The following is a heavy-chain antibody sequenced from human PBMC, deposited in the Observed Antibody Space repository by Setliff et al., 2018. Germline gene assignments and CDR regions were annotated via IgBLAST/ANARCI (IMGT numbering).Heavy chain of an antibody. J-gene: IGHJ3*02. Sequence: GGSLRLSCEGSGFIFSNYFMSWFRQAPGKGLEWLSYVTTTGGFTKEADSVRGRFSVSRDDSKKSVYLQINDLRAEDTALYFCAKGGDWDDQHYAFDIWGQGTMVTVSS. CDR3: AKGGDWDDQHYAFDI. D-gene: IGHD1-1*01. CDR1: GFIFSNYF. CDR2: VTTTGGFT. V-gene: IGHV3-11*03.